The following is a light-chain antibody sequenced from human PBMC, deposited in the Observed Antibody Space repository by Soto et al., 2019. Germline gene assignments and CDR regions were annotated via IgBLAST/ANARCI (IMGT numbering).Light chain of an antibody. V-gene: IGLV2-11*01. Sequence: QSALTQPRSVSGSPGQSVTIACTGTSSDVGGYNYVSWYQQHPGKAPNLMIYDVSKRPSGVPDRFSGSKSGNTASLTISGLQAEDEADYYCCSYAGSYTYVFGPG. CDR2: DVS. CDR3: CSYAGSYTYV. CDR1: SSDVGGYNY. J-gene: IGLJ1*01.